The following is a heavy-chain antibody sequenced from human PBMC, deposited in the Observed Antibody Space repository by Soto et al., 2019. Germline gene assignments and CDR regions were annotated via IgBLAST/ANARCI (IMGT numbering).Heavy chain of an antibody. CDR2: INHSGST. D-gene: IGHD1-1*01. CDR1: GGSFSGYY. CDR3: ARGWVRNWFDP. Sequence: QVQLQQWGAGLLKPSETLSLTCAVYGGSFSGYYWSWIRQPPGKGLEWIGEINHSGSTNYNPSLKSRVTISVDTSNNQFSLKLSSVTAADTAVYYCARGWVRNWFDPWGQGTLVTVSS. J-gene: IGHJ5*02. V-gene: IGHV4-34*01.